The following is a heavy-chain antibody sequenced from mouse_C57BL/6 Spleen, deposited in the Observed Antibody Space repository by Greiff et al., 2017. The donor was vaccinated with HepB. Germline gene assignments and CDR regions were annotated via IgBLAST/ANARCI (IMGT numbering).Heavy chain of an antibody. Sequence: VKLQQPGAELVRPGSSVKLSCKASGYTFTSYWMDWVKQRPGQGLEWIGNIYPSDSETHYNQKFKDKATLTVDKSSSTAYMQLSSLTSEDSAVYYCARSFITTPGDYWGQGTTLTVSS. CDR3: ARSFITTPGDY. CDR1: GYTFTSYW. J-gene: IGHJ2*01. D-gene: IGHD1-1*01. V-gene: IGHV1-61*01. CDR2: IYPSDSET.